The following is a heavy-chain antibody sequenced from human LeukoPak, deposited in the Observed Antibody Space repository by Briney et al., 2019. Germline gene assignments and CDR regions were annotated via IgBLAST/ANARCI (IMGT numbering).Heavy chain of an antibody. CDR2: INPSGGST. V-gene: IGHV1-46*01. J-gene: IGHJ5*02. D-gene: IGHD3-22*01. CDR3: ARNQVDSSGYSVSNWFDP. Sequence: GASVHVSCQASVYTFTSYYMHWVRQAPGQALEWMGIINPSGGSTSYAQKFQARVTMTRDMYTSTVYRELSSLRSEDTAVYYWARNQVDSSGYSVSNWFDPWGQGTLVTVSS. CDR1: VYTFTSYY.